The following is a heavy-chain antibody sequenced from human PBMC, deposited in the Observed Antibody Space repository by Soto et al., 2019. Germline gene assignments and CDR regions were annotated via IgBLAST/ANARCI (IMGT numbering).Heavy chain of an antibody. CDR2: IYASGRT. J-gene: IGHJ2*01. V-gene: IGHV4-4*07. D-gene: IGHD3-9*01. CDR3: ARHFDVDPSLDHYYFDL. Sequence: SETLSLTCTVSGVSINPYFWSWIRQPAGEAPEWLGHIYASGRTTYNPSLKSRVTMFVSQTQVSLRLTSVTAADTAVYYCARHFDVDPSLDHYYFDLWGRGALVTVSS. CDR1: GVSINPYF.